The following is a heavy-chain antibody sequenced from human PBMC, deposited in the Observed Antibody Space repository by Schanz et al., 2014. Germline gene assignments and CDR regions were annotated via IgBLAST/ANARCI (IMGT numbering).Heavy chain of an antibody. J-gene: IGHJ3*02. CDR1: GFPFRSYV. V-gene: IGHV3-33*08. Sequence: QLQLVESGGGVVQPGRSLRLSCAASGFPFRSYVMHWVRQAPGKGLEWVAFIRYDGSNNYYADSVKGRFTISRDNSKNTLYLQMNSLRDEDTAMYYCAKRCSSTSCSHGAFDMWGQGTMVTVSS. D-gene: IGHD2-2*01. CDR2: IRYDGSNN. CDR3: AKRCSSTSCSHGAFDM.